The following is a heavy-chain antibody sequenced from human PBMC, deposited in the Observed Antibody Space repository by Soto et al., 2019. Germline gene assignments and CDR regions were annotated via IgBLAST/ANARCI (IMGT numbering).Heavy chain of an antibody. J-gene: IGHJ6*02. Sequence: SLRLSFAVNEYTFIGYARLCILQAKAKFLSSLTVISSDESKNYYAASVKGRFTISRDNSKNTLYLQMNSLRAEDTAVYYCARDSYCSSTSCSTDYYYYYGMDVWGQGATGTVSS. CDR1: EYTFIGYA. D-gene: IGHD2-2*01. CDR3: ARDSYCSSTSCSTDYYYYYGMDV. V-gene: IGHV3-30-3*01. CDR2: ISSDESKN.